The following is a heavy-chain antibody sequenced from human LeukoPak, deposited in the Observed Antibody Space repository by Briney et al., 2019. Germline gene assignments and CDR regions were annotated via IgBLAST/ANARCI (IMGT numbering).Heavy chain of an antibody. CDR1: GYSFTNYW. V-gene: IGHV5-51*01. CDR2: INPADSYI. D-gene: IGHD2-2*01. Sequence: PGESLQISCQGSGYSFTNYWIGWGRQVPGKGLEWLGNINPADSYITHGPSFQGQVTFSADKSVNTAYLQLTSLEASDTAMYYCARHFSSAWFGYWGQGTLVSVSS. CDR3: ARHFSSAWFGY. J-gene: IGHJ4*02.